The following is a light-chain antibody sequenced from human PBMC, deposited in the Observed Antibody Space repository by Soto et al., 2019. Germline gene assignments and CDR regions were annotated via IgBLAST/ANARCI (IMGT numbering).Light chain of an antibody. CDR1: SSDVGGYNY. Sequence: QSALTQPASVSGSREQSITLSCTGTSSDVGGYNYVSWYQQHPGKAPKLMIYDVSNRPSGVSNRFSGSKSGNTASLTISGLQAEDEADYYCSSYTSSSTLVFGGGTKLTVL. CDR2: DVS. V-gene: IGLV2-14*01. J-gene: IGLJ2*01. CDR3: SSYTSSSTLV.